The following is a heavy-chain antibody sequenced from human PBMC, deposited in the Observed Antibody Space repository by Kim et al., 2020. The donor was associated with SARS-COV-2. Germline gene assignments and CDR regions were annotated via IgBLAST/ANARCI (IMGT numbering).Heavy chain of an antibody. CDR2: INHSGST. D-gene: IGHD6-13*01. J-gene: IGHJ4*02. CDR1: GGSFSGYY. V-gene: IGHV4-34*01. CDR3: ARGRGIAAAGTLDY. Sequence: SETLSLTCAVYGGSFSGYYWSWIRQPPGKGLEWIGEINHSGSTNYNPSLKSRVTISVDTSKNQFSLKLSSVTAADTAVYYCARGRGIAAAGTLDYWGQGT.